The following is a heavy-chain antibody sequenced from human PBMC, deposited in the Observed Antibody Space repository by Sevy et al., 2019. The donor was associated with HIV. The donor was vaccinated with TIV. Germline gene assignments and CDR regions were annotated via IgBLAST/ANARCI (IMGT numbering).Heavy chain of an antibody. CDR1: GDSIRMGYY. Sequence: SETLSLTCVVSGDSIRMGYYWAWIRQPPGMGPEWVGTVSHSGSAYYNPSLKSRLTISVDTSKNQFSLNLNSVTAADRAVYYCARRSAGSYFDSWGHGALVTVSS. D-gene: IGHD6-6*01. V-gene: IGHV4-38-2*01. J-gene: IGHJ4*01. CDR3: ARRSAGSYFDS. CDR2: VSHSGSA.